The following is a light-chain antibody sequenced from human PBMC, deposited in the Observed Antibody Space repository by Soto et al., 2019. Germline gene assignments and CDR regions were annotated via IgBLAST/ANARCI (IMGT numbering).Light chain of an antibody. CDR1: SSDVGGYNY. CDR2: DVS. Sequence: QSVLTQPRSVSGSPGQSVTISCTGTSSDVGGYNYVSWYQQHPGKAPKLMIYDVSKRPSGVPDRFSGSKSGNTASLTISGLHAEDEAYYYCCSYAGSYTFGVFGTGTKLTVL. CDR3: CSYAGSYTFGV. J-gene: IGLJ1*01. V-gene: IGLV2-11*01.